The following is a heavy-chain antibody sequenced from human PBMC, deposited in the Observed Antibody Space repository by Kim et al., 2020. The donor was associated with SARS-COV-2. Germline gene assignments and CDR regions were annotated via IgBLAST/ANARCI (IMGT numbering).Heavy chain of an antibody. J-gene: IGHJ6*02. CDR3: ARDGMQQLRGGMDV. CDR1: GGSISSSNW. D-gene: IGHD6-13*01. CDR2: IYHSGST. V-gene: IGHV4-4*02. Sequence: SETLSLTCAVSGGSISSSNWWSWVRQPPGKGLEWIGEIYHSGSTNYNPSLKSRVTISVDKSKNQFSLKLSSVTAADTAVYYCARDGMQQLRGGMDVWGQGTTVTVSS.